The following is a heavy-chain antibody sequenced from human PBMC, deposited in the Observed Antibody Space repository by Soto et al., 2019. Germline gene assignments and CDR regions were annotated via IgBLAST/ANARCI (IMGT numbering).Heavy chain of an antibody. CDR3: ARNTQITGDGFDF. CDR1: GGSISSYY. Sequence: SETLSLTCTVSGGSISSYYWSWIRQPPGKGLGWIGYIYYSGSTNYNPSLKSRVTISVDTSKNQFSLKLSSVTAADTAIYYCARNTQITGDGFDFWGQGTLVTVSS. J-gene: IGHJ4*02. CDR2: IYYSGST. V-gene: IGHV4-59*01. D-gene: IGHD7-27*01.